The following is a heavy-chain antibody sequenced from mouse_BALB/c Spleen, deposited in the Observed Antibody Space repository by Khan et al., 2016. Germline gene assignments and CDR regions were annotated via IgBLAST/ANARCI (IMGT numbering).Heavy chain of an antibody. V-gene: IGHV1-87*01. CDR3: ASYYGSSYDYFDY. D-gene: IGHD1-1*01. J-gene: IGHJ2*01. Sequence: QVRLQQSGAELARPGASVKLSCKASGYTFTSYWMQWVKQRPGQGLEWIGAIYPGDGDTRYTQKSKGKATLTADKSSSTAYMQLSSLASEDSAVYYCASYYGSSYDYFDYWGQGTTLTVSS. CDR1: GYTFTSYW. CDR2: IYPGDGDT.